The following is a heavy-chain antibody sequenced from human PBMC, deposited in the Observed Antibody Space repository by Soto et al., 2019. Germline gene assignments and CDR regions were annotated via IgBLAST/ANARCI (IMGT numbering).Heavy chain of an antibody. CDR3: AADSSTLLYSSSWYYFDY. D-gene: IGHD6-13*01. Sequence: QMQLVQSGPEVKKPGTSVKVSCKASGFTFTSSAMQWVRQARGQRLEWIGWIVVGSGNTNYAQKFQERVTITRDMSTSTAYMELSSLRSEDTAVYYCAADSSTLLYSSSWYYFDYWGQGTLVTVSS. CDR1: GFTFTSSA. V-gene: IGHV1-58*02. CDR2: IVVGSGNT. J-gene: IGHJ4*02.